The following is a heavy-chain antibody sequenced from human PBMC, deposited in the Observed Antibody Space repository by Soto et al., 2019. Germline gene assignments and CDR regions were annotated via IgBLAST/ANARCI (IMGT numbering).Heavy chain of an antibody. Sequence: EVQLVESGGGLVKPGGSLRLSCAASGFTFSNAWMNWVRQAPGKGLEWVGRIKSKTDGGTTDYAAPVKGRFTISRDDSKNTLYLQMNSLKTEDTAVYYCTTDRMRPLWFGELLPQGHGDYFDYWGQGTLVTVSS. V-gene: IGHV3-15*07. CDR1: GFTFSNAW. CDR3: TTDRMRPLWFGELLPQGHGDYFDY. D-gene: IGHD3-10*01. CDR2: IKSKTDGGTT. J-gene: IGHJ4*02.